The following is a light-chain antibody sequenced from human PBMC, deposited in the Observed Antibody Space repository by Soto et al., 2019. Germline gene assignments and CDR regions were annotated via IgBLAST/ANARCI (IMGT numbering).Light chain of an antibody. J-gene: IGKJ2*01. Sequence: DIEMTQSPSTLSASVGDRVTVTCRASQSIGNLLAWYQQKPGKAPNLLISDASNLESGVPSRFSGSGSETEFTLTIISLQPEDFATYYCQQYKNYSPSTFGQGTKLDI. V-gene: IGKV1-5*01. CDR3: QQYKNYSPST. CDR1: QSIGNL. CDR2: DAS.